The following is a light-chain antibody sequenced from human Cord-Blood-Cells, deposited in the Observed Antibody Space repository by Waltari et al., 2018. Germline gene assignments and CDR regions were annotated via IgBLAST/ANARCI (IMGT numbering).Light chain of an antibody. CDR3: SSDTSSSPVV. Sequence: QSALTQPASVSGSPGQSLTISCTGTGSDAGGYNYVSCYQQHPGKAPTLTSYDVSNRPAGVANRFSGTNAGTTASLTISGVQAEDEDDYYCSSDTSSSPVVFGGGTKLTVL. V-gene: IGLV2-14*01. J-gene: IGLJ2*01. CDR2: DVS. CDR1: GSDAGGYNY.